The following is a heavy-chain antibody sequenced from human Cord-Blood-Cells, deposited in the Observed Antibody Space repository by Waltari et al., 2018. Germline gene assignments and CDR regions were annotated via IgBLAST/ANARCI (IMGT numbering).Heavy chain of an antibody. V-gene: IGHV1-69*12. Sequence: QVQLVQSGAEVKKPGSSVKVSCKASGGTFSSYAISWVRQAPGQGLEWMGGIIPIFGTANYAQKFQGRVTITADESTSTAYMELSSRRSEDTAVYYCARTIVVGPAAKCSWFDPWGQGTLVTVSS. CDR2: IIPIFGTA. D-gene: IGHD2-2*01. CDR3: ARTIVVGPAAKCSWFDP. J-gene: IGHJ5*02. CDR1: GGTFSSYA.